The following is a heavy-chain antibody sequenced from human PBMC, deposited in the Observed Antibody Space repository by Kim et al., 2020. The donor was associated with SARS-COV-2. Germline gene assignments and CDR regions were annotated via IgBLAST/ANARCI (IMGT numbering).Heavy chain of an antibody. V-gene: IGHV4-34*01. CDR2: INHSGST. CDR1: GGSFSGYY. J-gene: IGHJ5*02. Sequence: SETLSLTCAVYGGSFSGYYWSWIRQPPGKGLEWIGEINHSGSTNYNPSLKSRVTISVDTSKNQFSLKLSSVTAADTAVYYCASDRGYFGYNWFDPWGQGTLVTVSS. CDR3: ASDRGYFGYNWFDP. D-gene: IGHD5-12*01.